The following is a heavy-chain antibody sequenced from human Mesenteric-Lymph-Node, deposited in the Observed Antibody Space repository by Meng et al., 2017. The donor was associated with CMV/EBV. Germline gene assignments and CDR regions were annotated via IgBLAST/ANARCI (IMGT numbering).Heavy chain of an antibody. Sequence: GGYSWSWIRQPPGKVLQWIGNIYHNGRASYSPSRKSRVTISVDRCNNQFSLKLISMTAADTTMYYCARGEQFLEWSPFVGKSWFDPWGQGTLVTVSS. CDR3: ARGEQFLEWSPFVGKSWFDP. D-gene: IGHD3-3*01. CDR1: GGYS. V-gene: IGHV4-30-2*01. CDR2: IYHNGRA. J-gene: IGHJ5*02.